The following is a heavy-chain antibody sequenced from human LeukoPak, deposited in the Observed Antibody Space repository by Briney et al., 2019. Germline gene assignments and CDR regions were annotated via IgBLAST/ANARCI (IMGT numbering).Heavy chain of an antibody. J-gene: IGHJ4*02. CDR1: GFTFSSHS. CDR2: ISSSSSTL. Sequence: TGGSLRLSCAASGFTFSSHSMNWVRQAPGKGLEWVSYISSSSSTLYYADSVKGRFTISRDNAKNSLYLQMNSLRAEDTAVYYCARGAYYYEDWGQGTLVTVSS. CDR3: ARGAYYYED. V-gene: IGHV3-48*01. D-gene: IGHD3-22*01.